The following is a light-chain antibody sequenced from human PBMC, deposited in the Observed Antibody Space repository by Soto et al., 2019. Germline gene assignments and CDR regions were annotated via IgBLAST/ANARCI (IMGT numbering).Light chain of an antibody. CDR2: DVS. J-gene: IGLJ1*01. V-gene: IGLV2-14*01. CDR3: ISYTGSSTPYV. Sequence: QSALTQPASVSGSPGQSITISCTRTSSDVGGYNYVSWYQQYPGKAPKLMIHDVSNRPSGVSNRFSGSKSGNTASLTISGLQAEDEADYFCISYTGSSTPYVFGTGTMVTVL. CDR1: SSDVGGYNY.